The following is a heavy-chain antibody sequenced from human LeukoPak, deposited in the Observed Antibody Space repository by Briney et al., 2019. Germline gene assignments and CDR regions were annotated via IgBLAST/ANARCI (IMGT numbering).Heavy chain of an antibody. Sequence: GGSLRLSCAASGFTVSSNYMSWVRQAPGKGLEWVSVIYSGGSTYYADSVKGRFTISRHNSKNTLYLQMNSLRAEDTAVYYCAGVPATATHPHYYYYYGMDVWGQGTTVTVSS. D-gene: IGHD2-15*01. J-gene: IGHJ6*02. V-gene: IGHV3-53*04. CDR1: GFTVSSNY. CDR2: IYSGGST. CDR3: AGVPATATHPHYYYYYGMDV.